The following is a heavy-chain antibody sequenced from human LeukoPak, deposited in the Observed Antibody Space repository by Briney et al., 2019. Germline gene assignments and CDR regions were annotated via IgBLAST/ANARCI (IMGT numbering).Heavy chain of an antibody. CDR3: ARDRGLSRYYRVRDDWFDP. Sequence: PSETLSLTCTVSGGSISSYYWSWIRQPPGKGLEWIGYIYYSGSTNYNPSLKSRVTISVATSKNQFSLKLSSVTAADTAVYYCARDRGLSRYYRVRDDWFDPWGQGTLVTVSS. D-gene: IGHD3-10*01. V-gene: IGHV4-59*12. CDR2: IYYSGST. CDR1: GGSISSYY. J-gene: IGHJ5*02.